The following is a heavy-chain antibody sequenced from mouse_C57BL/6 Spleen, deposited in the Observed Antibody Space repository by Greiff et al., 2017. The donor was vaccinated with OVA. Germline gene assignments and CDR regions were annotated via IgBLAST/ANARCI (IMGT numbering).Heavy chain of an antibody. D-gene: IGHD4-1*01. CDR2: ISSGSSTI. CDR3: ARMRELGGDY. Sequence: EVHLVESGGGLVKPGGSLKLSCAASGFTFSDYGMHWVRQAPEKGLEWVAYISSGSSTIYYADTVKGRFTISRDNAKNTLFLQMTSLRSEDTAMYYCARMRELGGDYWGQGTTLTVSS. CDR1: GFTFSDYG. V-gene: IGHV5-17*01. J-gene: IGHJ2*01.